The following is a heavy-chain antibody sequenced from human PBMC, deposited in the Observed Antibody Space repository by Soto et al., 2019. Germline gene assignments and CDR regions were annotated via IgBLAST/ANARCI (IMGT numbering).Heavy chain of an antibody. V-gene: IGHV1-69*13. Sequence: SVKVSCKASGGTFSSYAISWVRQAPGQGLEWMGGIIPIFGTANYAQKFQGRVTITADESTSTAYMELSSLRSEDTAVYYCARDGFITMVRGVTLPPYYYYGMDVWGQGTTVTVSS. J-gene: IGHJ6*02. CDR3: ARDGFITMVRGVTLPPYYYYGMDV. D-gene: IGHD3-10*01. CDR2: IIPIFGTA. CDR1: GGTFSSYA.